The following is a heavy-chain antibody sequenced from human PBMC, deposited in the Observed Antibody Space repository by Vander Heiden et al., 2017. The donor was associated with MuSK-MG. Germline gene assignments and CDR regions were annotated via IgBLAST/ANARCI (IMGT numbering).Heavy chain of an antibody. J-gene: IGHJ4*02. CDR3: AHRRGGGGWEAGYFDY. CDR2: IYWDDDK. D-gene: IGHD6-19*01. CDR1: GFSLSSSGVG. V-gene: IGHV2-5*02. Sequence: QITLKESGPTLVKPTQTLTLTCTFSGFSLSSSGVGVGWIRQPPGKALECLALIYWDDDKRYNPALKNRLTITKDTSKNQVGLTLTNMDHVDTATYYCAHRRGGGGWEAGYFDYWGQGTRGHRLL.